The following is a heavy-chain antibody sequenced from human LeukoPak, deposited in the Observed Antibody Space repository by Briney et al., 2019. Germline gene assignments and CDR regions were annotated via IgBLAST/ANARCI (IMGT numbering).Heavy chain of an antibody. J-gene: IGHJ4*02. D-gene: IGHD3-22*01. CDR1: GFTFSSYA. CDR2: ISYDGSNK. CDR3: ARGYYYDSGTAFSTGY. V-gene: IGHV3-30-3*01. Sequence: AGGSLRLSCAASGFTFSSYAMHWVRQAPGKGLEWVAVISYDGSNKYYADSVKGRFTISRDNPKNTLYLQMNSLRAEDTAVYYCARGYYYDSGTAFSTGYWGQGTLVTVSS.